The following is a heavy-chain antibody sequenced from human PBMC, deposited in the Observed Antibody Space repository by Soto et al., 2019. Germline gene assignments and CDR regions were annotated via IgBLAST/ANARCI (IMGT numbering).Heavy chain of an antibody. CDR2: IIPIFGTA. Sequence: SVKVSCKASGGTFGSYAISWVRQAPGQGLEWMGGIIPIFGTANYAQKFQGRVTITADESTSTAYMELSSLRSEDTAVYYCARERIVVVPAAHHGMDVWGQGTTVTVSS. CDR3: ARERIVVVPAAHHGMDV. CDR1: GGTFGSYA. V-gene: IGHV1-69*13. D-gene: IGHD2-2*01. J-gene: IGHJ6*02.